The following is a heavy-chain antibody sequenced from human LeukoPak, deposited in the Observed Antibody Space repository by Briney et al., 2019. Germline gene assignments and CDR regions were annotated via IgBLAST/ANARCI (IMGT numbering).Heavy chain of an antibody. D-gene: IGHD3-10*01. CDR3: ARGIITMVRGVINDWFDP. CDR2: ISSSSSYI. J-gene: IGHJ5*02. CDR1: GFTFSSYS. Sequence: GGSLRLSCAASGFTFSSYSMNWVRQAPGKGLEWVSSISSSSSYIYYADSVKGRFTISRDNAKNSLNLQMNSLRAEDTAVYYCARGIITMVRGVINDWFDPWGQGTLVTVSS. V-gene: IGHV3-21*01.